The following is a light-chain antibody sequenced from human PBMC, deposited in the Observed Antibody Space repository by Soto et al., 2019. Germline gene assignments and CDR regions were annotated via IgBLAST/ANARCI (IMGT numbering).Light chain of an antibody. CDR2: GAS. CDR3: QQYGSSPRT. CDR1: QSISDT. Sequence: EIVITQSPATLSVSPGGRATLSCRASQSISDTLAWYQQKPGQAPRLLIHGASTRATGFPARFSGSGSGTDFTLTISSLQSEDFAVYYCQQYGSSPRTFGQGTKVDIK. V-gene: IGKV3-15*01. J-gene: IGKJ1*01.